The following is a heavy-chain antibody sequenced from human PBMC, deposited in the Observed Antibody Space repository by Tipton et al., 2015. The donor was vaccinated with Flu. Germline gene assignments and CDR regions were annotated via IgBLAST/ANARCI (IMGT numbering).Heavy chain of an antibody. J-gene: IGHJ6*02. Sequence: TLSLTCTVSGGSISRDYWSWIRQPPGKGLEWIGSILYSGIPKYNPSLKSRVSISVDTSKNQFSLQLSSVTAAVTAVYYCARVLGNSYYYGMDVWGQGTTVTVSS. CDR1: GGSISRDY. V-gene: IGHV4-59*01. CDR3: ARVLGNSYYYGMDV. CDR2: ILYSGIP. D-gene: IGHD3-10*01.